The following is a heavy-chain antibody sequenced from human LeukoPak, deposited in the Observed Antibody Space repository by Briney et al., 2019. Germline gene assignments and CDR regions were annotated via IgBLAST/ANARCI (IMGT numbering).Heavy chain of an antibody. J-gene: IGHJ4*02. D-gene: IGHD2-21*02. CDR3: ATFAYCGGDCYSGTSYFDY. V-gene: IGHV1-24*01. CDR2: FDPEDGET. CDR1: GYTLTELS. Sequence: ASVKVSCKVSGYTLTELSMHWVRQAPGKGLEWMGGFDPEDGETIYARKFQGRVTMTEDTSTDTAYMELSSLRSEDTAVYYCATFAYCGGDCYSGTSYFDYWGQGTLVTVSS.